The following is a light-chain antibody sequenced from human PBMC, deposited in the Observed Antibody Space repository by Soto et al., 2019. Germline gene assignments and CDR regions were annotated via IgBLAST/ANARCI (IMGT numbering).Light chain of an antibody. V-gene: IGKV3-20*01. J-gene: IGKJ5*01. CDR2: AAS. Sequence: EIVLTQSPGTLSLSPGERVTLSCRASQSVNNNFLSWYQQKPGQAPRLLIYAASSGATGIPDRFSGSGSGTDFTLTISRLEPEDFAVYYCQQYGSSPRTFGQGTRLEIK. CDR3: QQYGSSPRT. CDR1: QSVNNNF.